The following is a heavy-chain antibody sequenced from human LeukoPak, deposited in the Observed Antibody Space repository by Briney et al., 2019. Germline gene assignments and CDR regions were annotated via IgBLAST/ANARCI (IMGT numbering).Heavy chain of an antibody. Sequence: SVKVSCKASGGTFSSYAISWVRQAPGQGLEWMGGIIPIFGTANYAQKFQGRVTITADESTSTAYMELSSLRSEDTAVYYCARDGGRGSSGKNDYWGQGTPVTVSS. V-gene: IGHV1-69*01. J-gene: IGHJ4*02. CDR2: IIPIFGTA. CDR3: ARDGGRGSSGKNDY. CDR1: GGTFSSYA. D-gene: IGHD3-22*01.